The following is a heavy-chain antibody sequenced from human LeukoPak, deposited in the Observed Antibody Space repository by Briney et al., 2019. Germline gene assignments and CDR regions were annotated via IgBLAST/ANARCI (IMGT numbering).Heavy chain of an antibody. Sequence: GGSLRLSCAASGFTFSSYAMSWVRQAPGKGLEWVSAISGSGGSTYYADSVKGRFTISRDNSKNTLYLQMNSLRAEDTAVYYCAKGLDRHYDILTGYYNPFGYWGQGTLVTVSS. CDR3: AKGLDRHYDILTGYYNPFGY. D-gene: IGHD3-9*01. CDR2: ISGSGGST. CDR1: GFTFSSYA. V-gene: IGHV3-23*01. J-gene: IGHJ4*02.